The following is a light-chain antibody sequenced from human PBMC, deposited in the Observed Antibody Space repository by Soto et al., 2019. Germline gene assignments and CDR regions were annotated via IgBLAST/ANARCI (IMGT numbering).Light chain of an antibody. CDR3: CSYTGSPSSYV. V-gene: IGLV2-23*01. CDR1: SSDVGTYNL. J-gene: IGLJ1*01. Sequence: QSALTQPASVSGSPGQSITISCTGTSSDVGTYNLVSWYQQHPGNAPKLMIYETTQRPSGISNRFSGSKSGNTASLTISGLQAEDEADYYCCSYTGSPSSYVFVTGTKLTVL. CDR2: ETT.